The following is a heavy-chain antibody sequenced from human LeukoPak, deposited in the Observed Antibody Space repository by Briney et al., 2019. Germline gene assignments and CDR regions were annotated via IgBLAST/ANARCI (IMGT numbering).Heavy chain of an antibody. CDR3: ARVGGTSSPFDY. V-gene: IGHV5-51*01. D-gene: IGHD6-13*01. CDR2: IYPADSAT. Sequence: GESLKISCKASGYSFSSYWIGWVRQMPGKGLEWMGIIYPADSATKYRPSFQGQVTISADKSITTAYLQWSGLKASDTAMYYCARVGGTSSPFDYWGQGTLVTVSS. J-gene: IGHJ4*02. CDR1: GYSFSSYW.